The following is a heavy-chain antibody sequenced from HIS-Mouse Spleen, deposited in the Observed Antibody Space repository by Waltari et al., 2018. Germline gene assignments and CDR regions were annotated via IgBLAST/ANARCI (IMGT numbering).Heavy chain of an antibody. Sequence: QVQLQQWGAGLLKPSETLSLTCAVYGGSFSGYYWSWIRQPPGKGLEWIGEINHSGRTNYNPALKSRVTISVDTSKNQFSLKLSSVTAADTAVYYCARGGWEYAFDIWGQGTMVTVSS. J-gene: IGHJ3*02. D-gene: IGHD1-26*01. CDR2: INHSGRT. V-gene: IGHV4-34*01. CDR3: ARGGWEYAFDI. CDR1: GGSFSGYY.